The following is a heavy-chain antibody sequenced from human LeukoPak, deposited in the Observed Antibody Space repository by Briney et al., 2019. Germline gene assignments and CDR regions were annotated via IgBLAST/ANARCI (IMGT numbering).Heavy chain of an antibody. CDR1: GFTVSSNY. V-gene: IGHV3-53*04. CDR2: SYSGGST. J-gene: IGHJ3*02. CDR3: QLWLDAFDI. Sequence: GGSLRLSCAASGFTVSSNYISWVRQARGKGLEWVSVSYSGGSTYYADSVKGRFTISRHNSKNTLYLQMNSLRAEDTAVYYCQLWLDAFDIWGQGTMVTVSS. D-gene: IGHD5-18*01.